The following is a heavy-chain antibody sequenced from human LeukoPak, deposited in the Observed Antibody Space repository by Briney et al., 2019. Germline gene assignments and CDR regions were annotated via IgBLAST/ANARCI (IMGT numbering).Heavy chain of an antibody. CDR3: ARARDSSANLYYYYYGMDV. J-gene: IGHJ6*02. CDR1: EYTFTGYY. V-gene: IGHV1-2*02. CDR2: INPNSGDT. Sequence: GASVKVSCKASEYTFTGYYMHWMRQAPGQGLEWMGWINPNSGDTNYAQKFQGRVTMTRDTSISTAYMELSRLRSDDMAVYSCARARDSSANLYYYYYGMDVWGQGTTVTVSS. D-gene: IGHD3-22*01.